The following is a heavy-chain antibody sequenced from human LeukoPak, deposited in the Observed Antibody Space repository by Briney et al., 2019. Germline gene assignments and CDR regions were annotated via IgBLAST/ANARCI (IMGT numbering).Heavy chain of an antibody. Sequence: GALVKVSCKASGGTFSSYAISWVRQAPGQGLEWMGGIIPIFGTANYAQKFQGRVTITADESTSTAYMELSSLRSEDTAVYYCARSRYFDRGYYYYYGMDVWGKGTTVTVSS. CDR1: GGTFSSYA. V-gene: IGHV1-69*13. J-gene: IGHJ6*04. CDR2: IIPIFGTA. D-gene: IGHD3-9*01. CDR3: ARSRYFDRGYYYYYGMDV.